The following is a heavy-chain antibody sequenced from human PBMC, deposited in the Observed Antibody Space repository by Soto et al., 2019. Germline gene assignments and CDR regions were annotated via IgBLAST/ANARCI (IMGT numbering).Heavy chain of an antibody. J-gene: IGHJ5*02. CDR2: IYYSGST. D-gene: IGHD5-18*01. Sequence: SETLSLTCTVSGGSISSGGYYWSWIRQHPGKGLEWIGYIYYSGSTYYNPSLKSRVTISVDTSKNQFSLKLSSVTAADTAVYYCARVLRGYRNAIALNWFDPCGQGTLVTVSS. CDR1: GGSISSGGYY. CDR3: ARVLRGYRNAIALNWFDP. V-gene: IGHV4-31*03.